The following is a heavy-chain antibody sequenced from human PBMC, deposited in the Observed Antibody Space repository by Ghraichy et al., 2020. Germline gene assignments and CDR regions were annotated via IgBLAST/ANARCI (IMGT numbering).Heavy chain of an antibody. J-gene: IGHJ3*02. D-gene: IGHD5-12*01. Sequence: ASVKVSCKASGYTFTSYGISWVRQAPGQGLEWMGWISAYNGNTNYAQKLQGRVTMTTDTSTSTAYMELRSLRSDDTAVYYCARDVDIVATIPPDAFDIWGQGTMVTVSS. CDR3: ARDVDIVATIPPDAFDI. V-gene: IGHV1-18*04. CDR1: GYTFTSYG. CDR2: ISAYNGNT.